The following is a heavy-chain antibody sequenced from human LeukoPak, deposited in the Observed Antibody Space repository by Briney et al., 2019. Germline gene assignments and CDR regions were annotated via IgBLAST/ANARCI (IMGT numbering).Heavy chain of an antibody. J-gene: IGHJ5*02. D-gene: IGHD3-9*01. V-gene: IGHV4-34*01. CDR3: ARGLSPRITISDDP. Sequence: SETLSLTCAVYGGSFSGYYWSWIRQPPGKGLEWIGEINHSGSTNYNPSLKSRVIISEDSSKNQFSLKLNSVTAADTAVYYCARGLSPRITISDDPWGQGTLVTVSS. CDR2: INHSGST. CDR1: GGSFSGYY.